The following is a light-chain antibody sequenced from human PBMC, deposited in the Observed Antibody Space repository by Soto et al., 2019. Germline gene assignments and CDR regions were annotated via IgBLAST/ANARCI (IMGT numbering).Light chain of an antibody. J-gene: IGKJ1*01. CDR2: GAS. Sequence: EVVMSQSPATLFVSQGERATLSCRASQSVSSNLAWYQQKTGQAPRLLIYGASTRAAGIPARFSGRGSGTEFTLTITSQQSEDFGVYYCHQHNNWWTFGQGTMVDI. CDR3: HQHNNWWT. CDR1: QSVSSN. V-gene: IGKV3-15*01.